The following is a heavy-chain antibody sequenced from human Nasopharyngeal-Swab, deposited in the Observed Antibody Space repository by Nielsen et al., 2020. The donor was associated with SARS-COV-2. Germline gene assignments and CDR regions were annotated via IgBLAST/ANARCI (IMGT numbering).Heavy chain of an antibody. J-gene: IGHJ6*02. D-gene: IGHD6-19*01. V-gene: IGHV3-23*01. Sequence: GESLKISCAASGFTFSSYAMSWVRQAPGKGLEWVSAISGSGGSTYYADSVKGRFTISRDNSKNTLYLQMNSLRDEDTAVYYCAREQWLVLGYYYGMDVWGQGTTVTVSS. CDR3: AREQWLVLGYYYGMDV. CDR1: GFTFSSYA. CDR2: ISGSGGST.